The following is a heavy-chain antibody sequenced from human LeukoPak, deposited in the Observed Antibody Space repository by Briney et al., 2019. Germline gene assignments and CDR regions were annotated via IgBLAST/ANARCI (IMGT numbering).Heavy chain of an antibody. Sequence: SETLSLTCTVSGGSISSSSYYWGWIRQPPGKGLEWIGSIYYSGNTYYNPSLKSRVTISVDTSKNQFSLKLSSVTAADTAVYYCQGFGIERRPPLALPWYYMDVWGKGTTVTVSS. CDR3: QGFGIERRPPLALPWYYMDV. V-gene: IGHV4-39*07. CDR2: IYYSGNT. CDR1: GGSISSSSYY. D-gene: IGHD3-10*01. J-gene: IGHJ6*03.